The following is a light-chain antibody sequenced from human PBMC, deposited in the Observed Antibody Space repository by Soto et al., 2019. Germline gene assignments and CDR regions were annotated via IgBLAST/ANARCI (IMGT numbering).Light chain of an antibody. CDR3: SSYIGSSTV. V-gene: IGLV2-14*01. CDR2: EVS. Sequence: QSALTQPASVSGSPGQSSTISCTGPSSDVGGYNSVSWYQHHPGKAPKLMIYEVSNRPSGVSNRFSGSKSGNTASLIISGLQAEDEADYYCSSYIGSSTVFGGGTKLTVL. J-gene: IGLJ2*01. CDR1: SSDVGGYNS.